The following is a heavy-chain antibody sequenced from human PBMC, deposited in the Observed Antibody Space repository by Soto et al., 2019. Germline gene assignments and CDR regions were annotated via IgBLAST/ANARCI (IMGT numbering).Heavy chain of an antibody. J-gene: IGHJ6*02. CDR3: VRDSEETASVPAPWLV. V-gene: IGHV4-4*02. CDR1: GGSISSSHW. D-gene: IGHD2-21*02. CDR2: IYHSGST. Sequence: QVHLQESGPGLVNPSGTLTLTCAVSGGSISSSHWWGWVLQAPGKGLEWIGEIYHSGSTNYNPSLNSRFSMTVAKSKHQCSVNLSSVTAADTAVYYWVRDSEETASVPAPWLVWGRGTIVTVSS.